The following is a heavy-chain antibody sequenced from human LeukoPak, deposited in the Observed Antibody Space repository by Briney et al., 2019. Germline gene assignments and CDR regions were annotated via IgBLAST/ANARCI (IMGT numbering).Heavy chain of an antibody. CDR2: ISGSSGST. V-gene: IGHV3-23*01. J-gene: IGHJ3*02. CDR1: GFTFSSYA. Sequence: GGSLRLSCAASGFTFSSYAMSWVRQAPGKELERVSAISGSSGSTYYADSVKGRFTISRDNSKNTLYLQMNSLRAEDTAVYYCAKGDAPYYYDSSGHRDAFDIWGQGTMVTVSS. D-gene: IGHD3-22*01. CDR3: AKGDAPYYYDSSGHRDAFDI.